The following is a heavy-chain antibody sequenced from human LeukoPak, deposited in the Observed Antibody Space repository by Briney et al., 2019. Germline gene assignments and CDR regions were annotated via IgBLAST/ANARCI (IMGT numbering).Heavy chain of an antibody. CDR1: GFTFSSYW. J-gene: IGHJ2*01. CDR3: ARDRHGDTGDWSFDL. Sequence: GGSLRPSCAASGFTFSSYWMSWVRQAPGKGLEWVANINQDGSEKYYVDSVKGRFTISRDNGRSSLSLQMNSLRVEDTAVYYCARDRHGDTGDWSFDLWGRGTLVTVSS. CDR2: INQDGSEK. V-gene: IGHV3-7*01. D-gene: IGHD4-17*01.